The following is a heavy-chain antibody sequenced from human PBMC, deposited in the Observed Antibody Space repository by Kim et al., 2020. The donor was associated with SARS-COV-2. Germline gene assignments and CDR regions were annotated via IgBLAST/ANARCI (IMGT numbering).Heavy chain of an antibody. Sequence: CTRDMKGQLHVSRDDSKSIAYLDMNSLKTEDTAVYYCTSSVSSNFPNFDYWGQGTLVTVSS. J-gene: IGHJ4*02. V-gene: IGHV3-49*01. CDR3: TSSVSSNFPNFDY. D-gene: IGHD6-13*01.